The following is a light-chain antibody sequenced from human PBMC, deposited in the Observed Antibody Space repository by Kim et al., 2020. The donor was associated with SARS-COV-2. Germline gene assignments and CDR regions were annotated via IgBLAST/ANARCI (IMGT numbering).Light chain of an antibody. CDR1: SIDVGGYNS. CDR2: SVS. V-gene: IGLV2-14*03. Sequence: GQSITISCTGSSIDVGGYNSVSWYHHHPGKAPILLIYSVSLRPSGVSTRFSGSKSRNTASLTISGLQAEDEADYYCSSYTSDSTFVFGGGTKLTVL. CDR3: SSYTSDSTFV. J-gene: IGLJ2*01.